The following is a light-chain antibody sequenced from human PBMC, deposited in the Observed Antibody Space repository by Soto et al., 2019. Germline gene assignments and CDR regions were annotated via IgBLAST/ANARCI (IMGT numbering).Light chain of an antibody. CDR3: TSYAGSDIWV. CDR2: DVS. Sequence: QSALTQPPSTSGSPGQSVTISCTGTSIDVGTYNYVSWYQQYPGKAPKLMIYDVSKWPSGVPDRFSGSKSGKTASLTVSGLQPEDEADYYCTSYAGSDIWVFGGGTKLTVL. CDR1: SIDVGTYNY. V-gene: IGLV2-8*01. J-gene: IGLJ3*02.